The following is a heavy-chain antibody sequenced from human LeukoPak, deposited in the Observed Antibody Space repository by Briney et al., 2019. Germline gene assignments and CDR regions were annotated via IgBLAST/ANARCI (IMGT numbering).Heavy chain of an antibody. D-gene: IGHD3-10*01. V-gene: IGHV1-46*01. Sequence: ASVKVSCKASGYTFTGYYMHWVRQAPGQGLEWMGIINPSGGSTSYAQKFQGRVTMTRDTSTSTVYMELSSLRSEDTAVYYCARDPRRITMVRGVLDPWGQGTLVTVSS. CDR2: INPSGGST. J-gene: IGHJ5*02. CDR3: ARDPRRITMVRGVLDP. CDR1: GYTFTGYY.